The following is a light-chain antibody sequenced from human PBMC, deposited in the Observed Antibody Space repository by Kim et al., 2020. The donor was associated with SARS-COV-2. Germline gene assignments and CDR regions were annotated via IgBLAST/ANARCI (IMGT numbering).Light chain of an antibody. J-gene: IGKJ4*01. CDR1: QSVLSSSNSKNY. CDR2: WAS. CDR3: QQYYDLPLT. Sequence: RATINCKSSQSVLSSSNSKNYLAWYQQKPGQPPKLLIYWASTRESGVPDRFSGSGSGTDFTLTISSLQAEDVAVYYCQQYYDLPLTFGGGTKVEI. V-gene: IGKV4-1*01.